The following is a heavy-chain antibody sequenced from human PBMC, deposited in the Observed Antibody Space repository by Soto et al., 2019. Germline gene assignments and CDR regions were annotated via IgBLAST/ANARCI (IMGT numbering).Heavy chain of an antibody. Sequence: SGPTLVNPTQTLTLTCTVSGFSLSGTGMRVTWIRQPPGKALEWLARIDWENTKLYSTSLKTRLSISNDTSKNQVVLTMTNVDPADTGTYYCARAFYGMDVWGQGTTVTVSS. J-gene: IGHJ6*02. V-gene: IGHV2-70*04. CDR3: ARAFYGMDV. CDR2: IDWENTK. CDR1: GFSLSGTGMR.